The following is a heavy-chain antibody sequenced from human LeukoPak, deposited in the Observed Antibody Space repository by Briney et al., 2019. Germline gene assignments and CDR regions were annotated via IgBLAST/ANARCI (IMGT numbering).Heavy chain of an antibody. V-gene: IGHV3-23*01. D-gene: IGHD5-12*01. CDR2: ISSGGGGGT. J-gene: IGHJ4*02. CDR3: ARDETPTNGYDSYDF. Sequence: PGGSLRVSCTASGFTFNNYVMSWVRQAPGKGLEWVSSISSGGGGGTYYADSVKGRFTISRDNSKNTLYLQMNSLRAEDTAVYYCARDETPTNGYDSYDFWGQGTLVTVST. CDR1: GFTFNNYV.